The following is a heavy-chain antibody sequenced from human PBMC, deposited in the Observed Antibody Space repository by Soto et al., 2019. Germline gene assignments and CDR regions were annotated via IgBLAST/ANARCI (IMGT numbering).Heavy chain of an antibody. CDR2: IKQDGSEK. Sequence: GGSLRLSCAASGFTFSSYWMSWVRQAPGKGLEWVANIKQDGSEKYYVDSVKGRFTISRDNAKNSLYLQMNSLRAEDTAVYYCARDRYGSGSYYYYYYYYMDVWGKGTTVTVSS. D-gene: IGHD3-10*01. CDR1: GFTFSSYW. CDR3: ARDRYGSGSYYYYYYYYMDV. V-gene: IGHV3-7*01. J-gene: IGHJ6*03.